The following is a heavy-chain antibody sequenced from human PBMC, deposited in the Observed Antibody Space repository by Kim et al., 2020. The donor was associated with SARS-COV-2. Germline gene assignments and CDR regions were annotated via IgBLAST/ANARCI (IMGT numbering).Heavy chain of an antibody. CDR2: IYYSGST. V-gene: IGHV4-30-4*01. J-gene: IGHJ3*02. D-gene: IGHD3-22*01. CDR1: GGSISSGDYY. CDR3: ARFSGYIPGTAFDI. Sequence: SETLSLTCTVSGGSISSGDYYWSWIRQPPGKGLEWIGYIYYSGSTYYNPSLKSRVTISVDTSKNQFSLKLSSVTAADTAVYYCARFSGYIPGTAFDIWGQGTMVTVSS.